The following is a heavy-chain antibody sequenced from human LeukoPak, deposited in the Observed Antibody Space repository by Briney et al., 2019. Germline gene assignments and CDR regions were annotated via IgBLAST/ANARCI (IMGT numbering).Heavy chain of an antibody. V-gene: IGHV6-1*01. CDR3: ARSPSPYSSGWYFDY. J-gene: IGHJ4*02. CDR1: GDSFSIDSAA. CDR2: TYQRSKWYN. Sequence: SQTLSLTCAISGDSFSIDSAAWNWIRQSPSRGLEWLGRTYQRSKWYNDYAVSVKSRITINPDISKNQFSLQLNSVTPEDTAVYYCARSPSPYSSGWYFDYWGQGTLVTVSS. D-gene: IGHD6-19*01.